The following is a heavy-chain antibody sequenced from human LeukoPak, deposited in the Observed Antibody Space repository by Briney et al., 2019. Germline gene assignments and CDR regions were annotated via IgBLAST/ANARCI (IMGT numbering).Heavy chain of an antibody. J-gene: IGHJ6*02. CDR1: GYTFTGYY. Sequence: ASVKVSCKASGYTFTGYYMHWVRQAPGQGLEWMGWINPNSGGTNYAQKFQGWVTMTRDTSISTAYMELSRLRSDDTAVYYCAREWYSSSWYPARDYYGMDVWGQGTTVTVSS. D-gene: IGHD6-13*01. CDR3: AREWYSSSWYPARDYYGMDV. V-gene: IGHV1-2*04. CDR2: INPNSGGT.